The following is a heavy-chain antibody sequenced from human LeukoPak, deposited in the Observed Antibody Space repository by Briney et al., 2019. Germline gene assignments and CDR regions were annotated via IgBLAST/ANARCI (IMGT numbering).Heavy chain of an antibody. CDR2: ISYDGSNK. CDR3: AKALPSEY. J-gene: IGHJ4*02. D-gene: IGHD3-10*01. V-gene: IGHV3-30*18. Sequence: GGSLRLSCAASGFTFSSYGMHWVRQAPGKGLEWVAVISYDGSNKYYADSVKGRFTISRDDSKNTLYLQMNSLRAEDTAVYYCAKALPSEYWGQGTLVTVSS. CDR1: GFTFSSYG.